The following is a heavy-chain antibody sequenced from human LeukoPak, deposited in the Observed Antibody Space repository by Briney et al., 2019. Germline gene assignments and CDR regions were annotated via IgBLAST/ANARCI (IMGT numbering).Heavy chain of an antibody. CDR2: ISAYNGNT. CDR1: GYTFTSYG. D-gene: IGHD3-22*01. Sequence: GASVKVSCKASGYTFTSYGISWVRQAPGQGLEWMGWISAYNGNTNYAQKLQGRVTMTTDTSTSTAYMELRSLRSDDTAVHYCARDFVYDSSGYPLRPFDYWGQGTLVTVSS. CDR3: ARDFVYDSSGYPLRPFDY. V-gene: IGHV1-18*01. J-gene: IGHJ4*02.